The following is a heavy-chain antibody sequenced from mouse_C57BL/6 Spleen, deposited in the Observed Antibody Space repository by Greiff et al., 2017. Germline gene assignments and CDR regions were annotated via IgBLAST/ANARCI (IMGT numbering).Heavy chain of an antibody. D-gene: IGHD1-1*01. CDR3: ARQYYGYYFDY. J-gene: IGHJ2*01. Sequence: EVQLVESGGGLVKPGGSLKLSCAASGFTFSSYTMSWVRQTPEKRLEWVATISGGGGNTYYPDSVKGRFTISRDNAKNTLYLQMSSLRSEDTALYYCARQYYGYYFDYWGQGTTLTVSS. CDR2: ISGGGGNT. V-gene: IGHV5-9*01. CDR1: GFTFSSYT.